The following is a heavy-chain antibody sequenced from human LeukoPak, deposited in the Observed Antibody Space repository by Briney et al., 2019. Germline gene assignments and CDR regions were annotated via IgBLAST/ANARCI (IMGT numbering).Heavy chain of an antibody. CDR1: GFTFSNYA. CDR2: ISGSDGST. D-gene: IGHD3-10*01. V-gene: IGHV3-23*01. CDR3: AKRYFGNYYFDY. J-gene: IGHJ4*02. Sequence: GSLRLSCAASGFTFSNYAMSWVRRAPGKGLYWVSAISGSDGSTHYADSVKGRFTISRDNSKNTLYLQMNSLRAEDTAVYYCAKRYFGNYYFDYWGQGTLVTVSS.